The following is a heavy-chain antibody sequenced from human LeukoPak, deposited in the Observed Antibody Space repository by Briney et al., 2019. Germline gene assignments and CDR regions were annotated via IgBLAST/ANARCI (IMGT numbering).Heavy chain of an antibody. CDR3: TGDNFDSSVKFDY. J-gene: IGHJ4*02. CDR1: GFTFSGSA. CDR2: IRSKANNYAT. Sequence: GGSLKLSCVVSGFTFSGSAVHWVRQASGKGLEWVGRIRSKANNYATAYAASVKGRFTISRDDSKNTAYLQMNSLKTEDTAVYYCTGDNFDSSVKFDYWGQGTLVAVSS. D-gene: IGHD3-22*01. V-gene: IGHV3-73*01.